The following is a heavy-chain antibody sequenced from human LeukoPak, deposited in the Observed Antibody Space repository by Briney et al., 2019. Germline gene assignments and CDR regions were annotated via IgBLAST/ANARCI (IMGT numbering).Heavy chain of an antibody. CDR1: GFTFSSYS. CDR2: ISSSSSYI. J-gene: IGHJ4*02. V-gene: IGHV3-21*01. D-gene: IGHD7-27*01. CDR3: ARGGELGDDFDY. Sequence: HPGGSLILSCAASGFTFSSYSMNWVRQAPGKGLEWVSSISSSSSYIYYADSVKGRFTISRDNAKNSLYLQMNSLRAEDTAVYYCARGGELGDDFDYWGQGTLVTVSS.